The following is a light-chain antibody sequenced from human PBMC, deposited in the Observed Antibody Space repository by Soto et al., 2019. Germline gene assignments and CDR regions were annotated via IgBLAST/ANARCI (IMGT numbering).Light chain of an antibody. Sequence: QSVLTQPPSASGTPGQRVTISCSGSSSNIRSNTVNWYQQHPGTAPKLLIYSNSQRPSGVPDRFSGSKSGNSASLAISGLQAEDEADYYCCSYAGSITFYVFGTGTKVTVL. CDR3: CSYAGSITFYV. CDR2: SNS. CDR1: SSNIRSNT. J-gene: IGLJ1*01. V-gene: IGLV1-44*01.